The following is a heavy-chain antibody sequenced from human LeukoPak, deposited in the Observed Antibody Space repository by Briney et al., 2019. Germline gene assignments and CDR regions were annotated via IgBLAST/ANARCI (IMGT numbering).Heavy chain of an antibody. CDR2: ISYDGSNK. J-gene: IGHJ4*02. D-gene: IGHD2-15*01. V-gene: IGHV3-30*18. CDR3: AKDEGYCSGGSCYSYDY. CDR1: GFTFSSYG. Sequence: GRSLRLSCAASGFTFSSYGMHWVRQAPAKGLERVAVISYDGSNKYYADSVKGRFTISRDNSKNTLYLQMNSLRAEDTAVYYCAKDEGYCSGGSCYSYDYWGQGTLVTVSS.